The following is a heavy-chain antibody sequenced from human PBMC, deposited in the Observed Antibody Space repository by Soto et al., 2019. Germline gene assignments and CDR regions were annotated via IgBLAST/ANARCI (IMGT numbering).Heavy chain of an antibody. V-gene: IGHV2-5*02. CDR2: IYWDDDK. CDR1: GFSLSTSGVG. D-gene: IGHD2-2*01. Sequence: SGPTLVNPTQTLTLTCTFSGFSLSTSGVGVGWIRQPPGKALEWLALIYWDDDKRYSPSLKSRLTITKDTSKNQVVLTMTNMDPVDTATYYCAHSMGCSSTSCYDDFQHWGQGTLVTAPQ. CDR3: AHSMGCSSTSCYDDFQH. J-gene: IGHJ1*01.